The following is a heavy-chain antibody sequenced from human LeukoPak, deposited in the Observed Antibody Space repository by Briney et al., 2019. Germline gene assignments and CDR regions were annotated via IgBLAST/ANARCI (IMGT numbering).Heavy chain of an antibody. CDR1: GGSISSGSYY. V-gene: IGHV4-61*02. CDR3: ARETNGYYDH. CDR2: IYPSGST. J-gene: IGHJ4*02. Sequence: SETLSLTCTVSGGSISSGSYYWRWIRQPAGKGLEWIGRIYPSGSTNYNPSLKSRVTISVDASKNQFSLKLSSVSAADTAVYFCARETNGYYDHWGREPWSPSPQ. D-gene: IGHD3-22*01.